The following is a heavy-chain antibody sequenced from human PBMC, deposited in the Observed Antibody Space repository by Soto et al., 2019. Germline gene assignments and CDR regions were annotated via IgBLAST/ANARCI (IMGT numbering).Heavy chain of an antibody. J-gene: IGHJ4*02. Sequence: SETLSLTCAVYGGSFSGYYWSWIRQPPGKGLEWIGEINHSGSTNYNPSLKSRVTISVDTSKNQFSLKLSSVTAADTAVYYCARLGPGGPIDYWGQGTLVTVSS. CDR2: INHSGST. CDR3: ARLGPGGPIDY. CDR1: GGSFSGYY. D-gene: IGHD3-16*01. V-gene: IGHV4-34*01.